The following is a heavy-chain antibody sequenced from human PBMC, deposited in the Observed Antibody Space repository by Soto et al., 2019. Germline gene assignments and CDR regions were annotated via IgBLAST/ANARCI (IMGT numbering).Heavy chain of an antibody. J-gene: IGHJ4*02. D-gene: IGHD6-19*01. V-gene: IGHV1-69*06. CDR3: ARDIGTVAGDSD. CDR2: IIPIFGTA. CDR1: GGTFSSYA. Sequence: SVKVSCKASGGTFSSYAISWVRQAPGQGLEWMGGIIPIFGTANYAQKFQGRVTMTADKSTSTAYMELSSLRSEDTAVYYCARDIGTVAGDSDWGQGTLDTVSS.